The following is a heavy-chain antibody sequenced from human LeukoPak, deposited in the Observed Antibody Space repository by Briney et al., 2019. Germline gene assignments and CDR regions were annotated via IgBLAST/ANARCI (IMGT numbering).Heavy chain of an antibody. Sequence: SETLSLTCAVYGGSFSGYYWSWIRQPPGKGLEWIGEINHSGSTNYNPSLKSRVTISVDTSKNQFSLKLSSVTAAHTAVYYCARSRPPGKYYFDYWGQGTLVTVSS. CDR1: GGSFSGYY. CDR3: ARSRPPGKYYFDY. D-gene: IGHD4-23*01. V-gene: IGHV4-34*01. CDR2: INHSGST. J-gene: IGHJ4*02.